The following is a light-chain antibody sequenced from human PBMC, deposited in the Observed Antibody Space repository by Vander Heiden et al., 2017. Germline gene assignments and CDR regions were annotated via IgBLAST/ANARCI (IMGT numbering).Light chain of an antibody. J-gene: IGKJ4*01. CDR3: QQYYSTPLT. V-gene: IGKV4-1*01. CDR2: WAS. Sequence: IVITQSPDSLPVSLGERATINCKSSQSVLYSSNNKNYLAWYQQKPGQPPKLLIYWASTRESGVPDRFSGSGSGTDFTLTISSLQAEDVAVYYCQQYYSTPLTFGGETKVEIK. CDR1: QSVLYSSNNKNY.